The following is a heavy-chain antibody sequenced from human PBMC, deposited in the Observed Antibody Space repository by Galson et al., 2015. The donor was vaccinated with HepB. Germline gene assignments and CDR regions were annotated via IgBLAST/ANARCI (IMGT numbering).Heavy chain of an antibody. Sequence: SLRLSCAASGFTFSSYAMHWVRQAPGKGLEWVAVISYDGSNKYYADSVKGRFTISRDNSKNTLYLQMNSLRAEDTAVYYCARGFKPIAVAGTIDYWGQGTLVTVSS. CDR3: ARGFKPIAVAGTIDY. J-gene: IGHJ4*02. V-gene: IGHV3-30*04. CDR1: GFTFSSYA. D-gene: IGHD6-19*01. CDR2: ISYDGSNK.